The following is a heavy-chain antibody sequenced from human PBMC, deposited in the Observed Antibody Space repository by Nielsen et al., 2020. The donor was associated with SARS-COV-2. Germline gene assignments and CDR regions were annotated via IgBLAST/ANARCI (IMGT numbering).Heavy chain of an antibody. CDR1: GYTFTSFA. CDR3: ARGGGGGYGDGFRVQRGYFYYYGMDV. CDR2: INAGNGNT. Sequence: ASVKVSCKPSGYTFTSFAIHWVRQAHGQSLEWMGWINAGNGNTKYSQKFQGRVTMTRDTSANTAYMEMSSLSSEDTALYYCARGGGGGYGDGFRVQRGYFYYYGMDVWGQGTTVTVSS. J-gene: IGHJ6*01. D-gene: IGHD4-17*01. V-gene: IGHV1-3*01.